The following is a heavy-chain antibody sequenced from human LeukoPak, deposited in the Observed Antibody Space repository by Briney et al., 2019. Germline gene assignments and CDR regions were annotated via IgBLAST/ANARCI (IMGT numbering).Heavy chain of an antibody. CDR3: TRYFGDSRVFGFDY. CDR1: GGSISSHY. Sequence: PSETLSLTCTVSGGSISSHYWSWIRQPPRKGLEWIGYIYYSGSTNYNPSLKSRVNISVDTSKNQFSLKLSSVTAADTAVYYCTRYFGDSRVFGFDYWGQGTLVTVRS. CDR2: IYYSGST. J-gene: IGHJ4*02. V-gene: IGHV4-59*11. D-gene: IGHD3-3*01.